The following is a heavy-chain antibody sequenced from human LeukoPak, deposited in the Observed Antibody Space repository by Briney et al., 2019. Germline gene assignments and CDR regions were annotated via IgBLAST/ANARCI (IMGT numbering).Heavy chain of an antibody. D-gene: IGHD3-22*01. CDR2: VTAAGDTT. V-gene: IGHV3-23*01. Sequence: GGSLRLSCAASGFTFSSYAMSWVRQAPGKGLECVSAVTAAGDTTYYADSVKGRFTISRDNSRNTLYLQLNYLRAEDTAIYYCAKAFGSNGYYQLPIDFWGQGTLVTVSS. CDR1: GFTFSSYA. J-gene: IGHJ4*02. CDR3: AKAFGSNGYYQLPIDF.